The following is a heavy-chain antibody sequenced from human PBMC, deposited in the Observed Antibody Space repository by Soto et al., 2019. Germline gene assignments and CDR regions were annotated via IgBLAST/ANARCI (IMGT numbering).Heavy chain of an antibody. CDR2: IIPIFGTA. D-gene: IGHD1-7*01. CDR1: GGTFSSYA. CDR3: ASKTGTLYYYYYGMDV. J-gene: IGHJ6*02. V-gene: IGHV1-69*13. Sequence: SVKVSCKASGGTFSSYAISWVRQAPGQGLEWMGGIIPIFGTANYAQKFQGRVTITADESTSTAYMELSSLRSEDTAVYYCASKTGTLYYYYYGMDVWGQGTTVTVSS.